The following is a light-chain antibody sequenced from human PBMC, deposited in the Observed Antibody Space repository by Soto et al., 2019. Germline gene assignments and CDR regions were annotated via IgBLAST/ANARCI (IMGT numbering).Light chain of an antibody. J-gene: IGLJ3*02. CDR1: TGAVTSVHH. V-gene: IGLV7-46*01. CDR2: HTT. Sequence: QAVVTQEPSLTVSPGGTVTLTCGSSTGAVTSVHHPYGLQQKPGQAPRALIYHTTNTLSWTPARFSGSLLGGKAALTLSGAQPEDEALYYCMLTYSGPWVFGGGTKLTVL. CDR3: MLTYSGPWV.